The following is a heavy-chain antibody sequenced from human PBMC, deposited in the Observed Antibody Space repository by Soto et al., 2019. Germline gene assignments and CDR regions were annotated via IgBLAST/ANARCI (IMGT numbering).Heavy chain of an antibody. D-gene: IGHD2-2*02. V-gene: IGHV3-49*04. CDR1: GFTFGDYA. J-gene: IGHJ6*02. Sequence: GGSLRLSCTASGFTFGDYAMSWVRQAPGKGLEWVGFIRSKTYDGTTEYAASVKGRFTISRDDSKSIAYLQMDSLKTEDTAMYYCNRVPVVPAAIFGFYYYYGMDVWGQGTTVTVSS. CDR3: NRVPVVPAAIFGFYYYYGMDV. CDR2: IRSKTYDGTT.